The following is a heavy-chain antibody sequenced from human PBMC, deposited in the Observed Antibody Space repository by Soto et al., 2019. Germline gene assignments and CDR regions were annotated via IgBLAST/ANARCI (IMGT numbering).Heavy chain of an antibody. CDR2: ISAYNGNT. J-gene: IGHJ5*02. CDR1: GYTFTSYG. V-gene: IGHV1-18*01. CDR3: ARWESYLNWFDP. D-gene: IGHD2-2*01. Sequence: DSVKVSCKASGYTFTSYGISWVRQAPGQGLEWMGWISAYNGNTNYAQKLQGRVTMTTDTSTSTAYMELRSLRSDDTAVYYCARWESYLNWFDPCGQGPLVTVSS.